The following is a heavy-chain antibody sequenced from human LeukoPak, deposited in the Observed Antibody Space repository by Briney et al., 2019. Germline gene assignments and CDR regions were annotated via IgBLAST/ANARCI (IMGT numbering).Heavy chain of an antibody. CDR1: GYTFTSYD. CDR3: ARCRDGDYFDY. CDR2: INPNSGGT. Sequence: ASVKVSCKASGYTFTSYDINWVRQAPGQGLEWMGWINPNSGGTNYAQKFQGRVTMTRDTSISTAYMELSRLRSDDTAVYYCARCRDGDYFDYWGQGTLVTVSS. V-gene: IGHV1-2*02. J-gene: IGHJ4*02. D-gene: IGHD5-24*01.